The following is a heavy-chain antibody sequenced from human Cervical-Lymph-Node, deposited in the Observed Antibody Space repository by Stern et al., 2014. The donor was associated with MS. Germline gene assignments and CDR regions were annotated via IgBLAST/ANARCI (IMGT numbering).Heavy chain of an antibody. D-gene: IGHD4-17*01. CDR1: GYSLTDLS. CDR3: VRYGDYVDAFDM. V-gene: IGHV1-24*01. CDR2: FDPDDAET. J-gene: IGHJ3*02. Sequence: HVQLVQSGAEVQKPGASVKVSCKVSGYSLTDLSMHWVRQPPGKGLEWMGGFDPDDAETIYAQQFQGRLTMTEDTSADTAYMELSSLRSEDTAVYYCVRYGDYVDAFDMWGQGTMVTVSS.